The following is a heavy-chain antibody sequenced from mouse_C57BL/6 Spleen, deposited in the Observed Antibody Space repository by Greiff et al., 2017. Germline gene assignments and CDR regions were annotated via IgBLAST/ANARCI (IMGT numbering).Heavy chain of an antibody. V-gene: IGHV1-69*01. CDR1: GYTFTSYW. Sequence: QVQLQQPGAELVMPGASVKLSCKASGYTFTSYWMHWVKQRPGQGLEWIGEIDPSDSYTNYNQKFKGKSTLTVDKSSSTAYMQLSSLTSEDSAVYYCARPYSTTVVPFAYGGQGTLVTVSA. CDR2: IDPSDSYT. CDR3: ARPYSTTVVPFAY. D-gene: IGHD1-1*01. J-gene: IGHJ3*01.